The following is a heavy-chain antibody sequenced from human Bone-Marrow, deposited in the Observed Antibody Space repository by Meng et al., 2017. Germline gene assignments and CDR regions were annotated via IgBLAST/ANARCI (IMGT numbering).Heavy chain of an antibody. CDR1: GYTVTSYG. CDR3: ARDPHYYDSSGYFPFDY. CDR2: ISAYNGNT. Sequence: QVQLVRAGDEVKKPGAVDEVAGKASGYTVTSYGISWVRQAPGQGLEWMGSISAYNGNTNYAQKLQGRVTMTTDTSTSTAYMELRSLRSDDTAVYYCARDPHYYDSSGYFPFDYWGQGTLVTVSS. J-gene: IGHJ4*02. V-gene: IGHV1-18*01. D-gene: IGHD3-22*01.